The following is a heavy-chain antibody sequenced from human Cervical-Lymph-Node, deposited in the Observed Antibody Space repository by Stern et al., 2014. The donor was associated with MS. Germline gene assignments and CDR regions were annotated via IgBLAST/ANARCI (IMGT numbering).Heavy chain of an antibody. D-gene: IGHD3-16*01. CDR2: IYSRGSDD. J-gene: IGHJ6*02. CDR1: GYGFSDYG. Sequence: EVQLVESGAEVKKPGESLKISCKGSGYGFSDYGIGWVRQMPGKGLELMGIIYSRGSDDTYSPDLQGQVTISANKSISTAFLQWSSLKASDTATYYCARHTSVYYGMDVWGQGTTVTVSS. V-gene: IGHV5-51*01. CDR3: ARHTSVYYGMDV.